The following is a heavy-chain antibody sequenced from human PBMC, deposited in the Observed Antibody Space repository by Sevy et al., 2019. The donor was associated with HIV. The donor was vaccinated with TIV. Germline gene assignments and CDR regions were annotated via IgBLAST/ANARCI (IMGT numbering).Heavy chain of an antibody. CDR1: GFAFNSYA. CDR3: AKAMDIVVVVAATRTPSFDV. D-gene: IGHD2-15*01. Sequence: GGSLRLSCAASGFAFNSYAMGWVRQAPGKGLERVSIVSGSGRTTYYADSVKGRFTISRDNFKKTLYLQMNSLRAEDTAVYYCAKAMDIVVVVAATRTPSFDVWGQGTMVTVSS. CDR2: VSGSGRTT. J-gene: IGHJ3*01. V-gene: IGHV3-23*01.